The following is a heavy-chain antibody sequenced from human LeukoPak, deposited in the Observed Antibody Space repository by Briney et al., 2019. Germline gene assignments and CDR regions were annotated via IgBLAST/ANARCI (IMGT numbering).Heavy chain of an antibody. J-gene: IGHJ3*02. V-gene: IGHV4-61*02. Sequence: SETLSLTCTVSGDSITSGSYYWSWIRQPAGKGLEWIGRIFISGSTYYNPSLKSRVTISVDTSKNQFSLKLSSVTAADTAVYYCARESAYYYDSSGRDAFDIWGQGTMVTVSS. CDR2: IFISGST. CDR3: ARESAYYYDSSGRDAFDI. CDR1: GDSITSGSYY. D-gene: IGHD3-22*01.